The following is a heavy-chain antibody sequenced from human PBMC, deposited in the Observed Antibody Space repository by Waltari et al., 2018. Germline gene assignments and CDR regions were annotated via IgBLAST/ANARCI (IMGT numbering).Heavy chain of an antibody. CDR3: ARGNWAPFDY. V-gene: IGHV3-7*01. CDR2: KKKDGSEK. Sequence: EVQLVESGGGLVQPGGSLRLSCAASGLTFSSYWMTWVRQAPGKGREWVAIKKKDGSEKNYVDSVKGRFTIARDNAKNSLYLQMNSLRVEDTAIYYCARGNWAPFDYWGQGTLVTVSS. J-gene: IGHJ4*02. D-gene: IGHD7-27*01. CDR1: GLTFSSYW.